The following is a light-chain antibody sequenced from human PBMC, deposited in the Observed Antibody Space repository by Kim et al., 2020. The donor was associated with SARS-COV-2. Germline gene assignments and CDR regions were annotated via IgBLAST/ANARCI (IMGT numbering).Light chain of an antibody. CDR1: SSNIGSNY. CDR3: AAWDDSLSRV. V-gene: IGLV1-47*01. Sequence: ELTQPPSASGTPGQRVTISCSGSSSNIGSNYVYWYQQLPGTAPKLLIYRNNQRPSGVPDRFSGSKSGTSASLAISGLRSEDEADYYCAAWDDSLSRVFGGGTKLTVL. J-gene: IGLJ3*02. CDR2: RNN.